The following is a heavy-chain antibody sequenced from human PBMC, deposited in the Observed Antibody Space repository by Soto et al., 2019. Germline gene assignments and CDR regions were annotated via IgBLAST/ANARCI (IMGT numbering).Heavy chain of an antibody. CDR1: GCSISRYY. Sequence: SETLSLTCTVSGCSISRYYWSWIRQPPEKGLEWIGYIYYSGSTNYNPSLKSRVTISVDTSKNQFSLKLSSVTAAYFAVYYCARHRDFWSGLNWFDPWGQGTLVTVSS. J-gene: IGHJ5*02. V-gene: IGHV4-59*08. D-gene: IGHD3-3*01. CDR3: ARHRDFWSGLNWFDP. CDR2: IYYSGST.